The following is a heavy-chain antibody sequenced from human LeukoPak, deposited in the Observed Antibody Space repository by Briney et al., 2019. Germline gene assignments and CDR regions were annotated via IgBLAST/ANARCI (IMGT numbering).Heavy chain of an antibody. Sequence: PSETLSLTCSVSGGSISNYYWSWIRLPPGKGLEWIGYIYYSGSANYNPSLSNRVTISVETSKNQFSLRLSSVTAADTAVYYCARGHPYYYGSGSYSAWGQGTLVTVSS. D-gene: IGHD3-10*01. CDR3: ARGHPYYYGSGSYSA. CDR2: IYYSGSA. V-gene: IGHV4-59*01. J-gene: IGHJ4*02. CDR1: GGSISNYY.